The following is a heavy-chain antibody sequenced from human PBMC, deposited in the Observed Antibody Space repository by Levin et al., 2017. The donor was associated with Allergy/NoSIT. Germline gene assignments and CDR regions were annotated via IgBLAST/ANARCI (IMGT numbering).Heavy chain of an antibody. CDR3: ARQSRGVYYGSGIDY. V-gene: IGHV4-39*01. CDR1: GGSISSSSYY. D-gene: IGHD3-10*01. J-gene: IGHJ4*02. CDR2: IYYSGST. Sequence: SETLSLTCTVSGGSISSSSYYWGWIRQPPGKGLEWIGSIYYSGSTYYNPSLKSRVTISVDTSKNQFSLKLSSVTAADTAVYYCARQSRGVYYGSGIDYWGQGTLVTVSS.